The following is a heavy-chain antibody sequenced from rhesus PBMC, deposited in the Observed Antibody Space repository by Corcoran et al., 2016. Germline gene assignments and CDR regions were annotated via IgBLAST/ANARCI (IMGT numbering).Heavy chain of an antibody. Sequence: QVQLQESGPGLVKPSETLSLTCAVSGYSISSGYGWGWIRQPQGKGPAWIGQINGGVGNPHCHPSRKSRFTVSKDPSKTQFSLKLSSVTAADTAVYYCARRGSGWYGFDYWGQGVLVTVSS. CDR1: GYSISSGYG. D-gene: IGHD6-31*01. V-gene: IGHV4-127*01. CDR2: INGGVGNP. J-gene: IGHJ4*01. CDR3: ARRGSGWYGFDY.